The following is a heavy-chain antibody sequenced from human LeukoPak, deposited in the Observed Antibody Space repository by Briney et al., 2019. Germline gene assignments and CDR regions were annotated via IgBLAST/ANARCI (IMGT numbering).Heavy chain of an antibody. D-gene: IGHD3-22*01. V-gene: IGHV3-48*01. CDR2: ISSSSSTI. J-gene: IGHJ4*02. CDR1: GFTFSSYS. CDR3: AGDSSVKLPTPYDY. Sequence: GGSLRLSCAASGFTFSSYSMNWVRQAPGKGLEWVSYISSSSSTIYYADSVKGRFTISRDYAKNSLYLQMNSLRAEDTAVYYCAGDSSVKLPTPYDYWGQGTLVTVSS.